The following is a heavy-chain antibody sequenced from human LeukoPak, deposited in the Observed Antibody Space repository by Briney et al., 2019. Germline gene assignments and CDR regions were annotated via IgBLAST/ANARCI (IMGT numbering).Heavy chain of an antibody. Sequence: SETLSLTCAVYGGSFSGYYWSWIRQPPGKGLEWIGEINHGGSTNYNPSLKSRVTISVDTSKNQFSLKLSSVTAADTAVYYCAGLNVGAGFGMDVWGKGTTVTVSS. CDR2: INHGGST. J-gene: IGHJ6*04. CDR1: GGSFSGYY. D-gene: IGHD3-16*01. V-gene: IGHV4-34*01. CDR3: AGLNVGAGFGMDV.